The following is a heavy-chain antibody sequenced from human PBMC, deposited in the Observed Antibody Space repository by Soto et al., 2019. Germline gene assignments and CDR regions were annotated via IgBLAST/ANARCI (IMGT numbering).Heavy chain of an antibody. V-gene: IGHV3-30*03. D-gene: IGHD3-3*01. Sequence: PGGSLRLSCAASGFTFSRFGMHWVRQAPGKGLEWVAVISYDGTRTDLGDSVKGRVTITRDTSASTAYMELSSLRSEDTAVYYCARDQRVITIFGVTGSWFDPWGQGTLVTVSS. CDR3: ARDQRVITIFGVTGSWFDP. CDR2: ISYDGTRT. J-gene: IGHJ5*02. CDR1: GFTFSRFG.